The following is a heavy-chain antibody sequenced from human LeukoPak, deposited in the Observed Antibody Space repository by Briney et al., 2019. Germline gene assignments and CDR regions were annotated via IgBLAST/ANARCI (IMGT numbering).Heavy chain of an antibody. CDR3: ARFPSSGYYATLRGAFDI. Sequence: SQALSLACAVSAGSISSGGYSWSWIRQPPGKGLEWIGYIYHSGSTYYNPSLKSRVTISVDRSKNQFSLKLSSVTAADTAVYYCARFPSSGYYATLRGAFDIWGQGTMVTVSS. CDR1: AGSISSGGYS. D-gene: IGHD3-22*01. CDR2: IYHSGST. J-gene: IGHJ3*02. V-gene: IGHV4-30-2*01.